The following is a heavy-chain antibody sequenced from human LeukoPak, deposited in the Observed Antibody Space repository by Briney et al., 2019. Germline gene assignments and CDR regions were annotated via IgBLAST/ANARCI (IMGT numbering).Heavy chain of an antibody. CDR1: GFTFSSYT. CDR3: AKPSDYGDYPH. V-gene: IGHV3-21*04. Sequence: GGSLRLSCAASGFTFSSYTMNWVRQAPGKGLEWVSSISSSSSYIYYADSVKGRFTISRDNSKNTLYLQMNSLRAEDTAVYYCAKPSDYGDYPHWGQGTLVTVSS. D-gene: IGHD4-17*01. J-gene: IGHJ4*02. CDR2: ISSSSSYI.